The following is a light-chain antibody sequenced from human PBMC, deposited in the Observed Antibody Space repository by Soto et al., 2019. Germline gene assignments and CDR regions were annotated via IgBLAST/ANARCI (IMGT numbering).Light chain of an antibody. Sequence: QSALTQPPSVSGAPGQRVTISCTGSSSNIGAGYGVHWYQQLPGTAPKPLIYGNSNRPSGVPDRFSGSKSGTSASLAITGLQAEDEADYYCQSYDSSLSGYVFGTGTKVTVL. CDR1: SSNIGAGYG. J-gene: IGLJ1*01. CDR3: QSYDSSLSGYV. V-gene: IGLV1-40*01. CDR2: GNS.